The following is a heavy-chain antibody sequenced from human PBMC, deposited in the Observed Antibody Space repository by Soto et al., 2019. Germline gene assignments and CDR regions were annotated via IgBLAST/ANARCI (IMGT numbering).Heavy chain of an antibody. CDR3: AREGIGGADYYYMDV. CDR2: IKQDGSEK. Sequence: EVQLVASGGGLVQPGGSLRLSCAASGFTFSSYWMSWVRQAPGKGLEWVANIKQDGSEKYYVDSVKGRFTISRDNAKNSLYLQMNSLRAEDTAVYYCAREGIGGADYYYMDVWGKGTTVTVSS. J-gene: IGHJ6*03. D-gene: IGHD6-13*01. CDR1: GFTFSSYW. V-gene: IGHV3-7*01.